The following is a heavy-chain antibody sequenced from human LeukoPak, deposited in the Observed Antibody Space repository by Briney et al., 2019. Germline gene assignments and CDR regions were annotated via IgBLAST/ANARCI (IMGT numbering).Heavy chain of an antibody. D-gene: IGHD3-16*01. Sequence: GGSLRLSCAASGFTFSRYWMSWVRQAPGEGGEWGANIKQDGREKYYVDSVKGRFTISRDNAKNSLYLQMNSLRAEDTAVYYCASYRGGGDYFDYWGQGTLVTVSS. J-gene: IGHJ4*02. CDR3: ASYRGGGDYFDY. CDR2: IKQDGREK. CDR1: GFTFSRYW. V-gene: IGHV3-7*01.